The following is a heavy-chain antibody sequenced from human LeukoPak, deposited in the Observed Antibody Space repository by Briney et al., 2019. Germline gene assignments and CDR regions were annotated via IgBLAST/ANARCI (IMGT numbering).Heavy chain of an antibody. V-gene: IGHV1-18*01. J-gene: IGHJ4*02. CDR2: ISAYNGNT. CDR1: GYTFTSYG. CDR3: ARDHPLIAVAGTPFDY. Sequence: ASVQVSCQASGYTFTSYGISWVRQAPGQGLEWMGWISAYNGNTNYAQKLQGRVTMTTDTSTSTAYMELRSLRSDDTAVYYCARDHPLIAVAGTPFDYWGQGTLVTVSS. D-gene: IGHD6-19*01.